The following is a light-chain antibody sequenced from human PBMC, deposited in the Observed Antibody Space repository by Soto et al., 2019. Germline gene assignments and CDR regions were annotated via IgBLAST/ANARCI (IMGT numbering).Light chain of an antibody. J-gene: IGKJ1*01. CDR2: AAS. V-gene: IGKV1-27*01. CDR3: QKYNSAPVF. CDR1: QDISNY. Sequence: DIQMTQSPSSLSASVGDRVTITCRAGQDISNYLAWYQQKPGKVPKLLIYAASTLQSGVPSRFSGSGSGTDFTLTISSLHPEDVATYYCQKYNSAPVFFGQGTKVEIK.